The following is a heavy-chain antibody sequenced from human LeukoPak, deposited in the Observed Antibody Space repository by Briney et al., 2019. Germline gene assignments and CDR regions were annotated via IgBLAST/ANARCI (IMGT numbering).Heavy chain of an antibody. J-gene: IGHJ4*02. CDR1: GFTFSAFA. V-gene: IGHV3-23*01. Sequence: PGGSLRLSCAASGFTFSAFAMTWVSQAPGKGLEWVSTITDDGYNTYSADSVKGRITFSRDNSKNTLSLQLRSLRAEDTAVYYCAKDLSYTSGASDHWGQGTLVTVSS. CDR2: ITDDGYNT. D-gene: IGHD6-19*01. CDR3: AKDLSYTSGASDH.